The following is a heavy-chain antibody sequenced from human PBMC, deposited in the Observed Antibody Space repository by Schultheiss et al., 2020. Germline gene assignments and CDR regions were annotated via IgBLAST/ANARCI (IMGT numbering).Heavy chain of an antibody. CDR1: GGSISSGSYY. CDR2: IYTSGST. V-gene: IGHV4-61*02. D-gene: IGHD5-12*01. CDR3: AREGNVDIVATAAYYYGMDV. J-gene: IGHJ6*02. Sequence: SETLSLTCTVSGGSISSGSYYWSWIRQPAGKGLEWIGRIYTSGSTNYNPSLKSRVTISVDTSKNQFSLKLSSVTAADTAVYYCAREGNVDIVATAAYYYGMDVWGQGTTVTVSS.